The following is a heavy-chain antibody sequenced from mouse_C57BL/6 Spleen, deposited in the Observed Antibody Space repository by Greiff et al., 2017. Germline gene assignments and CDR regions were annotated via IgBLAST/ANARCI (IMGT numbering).Heavy chain of an antibody. Sequence: VQLQQPGAELVKPGASVKLSCKASGYTFTSYWMHWVKQRPGRGLEWIRRIDPNSGGTKYNEKFKSKATLTVDKPSSTAYMQLSSLTSEDSAVYYCARTSIYYDYPWFAYWGQGTLVTVSA. V-gene: IGHV1-72*01. CDR1: GYTFTSYW. J-gene: IGHJ3*01. CDR2: IDPNSGGT. D-gene: IGHD2-4*01. CDR3: ARTSIYYDYPWFAY.